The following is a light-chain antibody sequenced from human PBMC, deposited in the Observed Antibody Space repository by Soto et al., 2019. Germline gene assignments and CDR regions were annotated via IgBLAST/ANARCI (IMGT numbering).Light chain of an antibody. CDR2: EGT. Sequence: QSVLTQPASVSRSPGHSITISCTGAISYVGTYNLVSWYQHHPVKAPKLMIYEGTKRPSLVSNRFSGSTSGNTASLTISGLQAEDEADYFCCSYATSSAFYVFGTWTKVPVL. CDR3: CSYATSSAFYV. CDR1: ISYVGTYNL. J-gene: IGLJ1*01. V-gene: IGLV2-23*01.